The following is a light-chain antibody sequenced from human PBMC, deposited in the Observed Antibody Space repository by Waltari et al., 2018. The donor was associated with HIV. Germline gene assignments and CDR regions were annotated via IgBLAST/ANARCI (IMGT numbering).Light chain of an antibody. Sequence: DIQMTQSPSSRSASVGDRVTITCRASQGITDYLAWYQQKPGKVPELLIYAASTLQSGVPSRFSGIGSGTDFTLTITSLQPEDVATYYCQKYNSGQWTFGQGTKVEI. CDR1: QGITDY. CDR2: AAS. CDR3: QKYNSGQWT. J-gene: IGKJ1*01. V-gene: IGKV1-27*01.